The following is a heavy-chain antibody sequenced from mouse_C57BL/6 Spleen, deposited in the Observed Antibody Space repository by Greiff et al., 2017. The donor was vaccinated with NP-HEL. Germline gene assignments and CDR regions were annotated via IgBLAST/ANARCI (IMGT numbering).Heavy chain of an antibody. D-gene: IGHD2-1*01. J-gene: IGHJ4*01. Sequence: SGAELVRPGASVTLSCKASGYTFTDYEMHWAKQTPVHGLEWIGAIDPETGGTAYNQKFKGKAILTADKSSSTAYMELRSLTSEDSAVYYCTRGYYGNYDYAMDYWGQGTSVTVSS. CDR1: GYTFTDYE. CDR3: TRGYYGNYDYAMDY. CDR2: IDPETGGT. V-gene: IGHV1-15*01.